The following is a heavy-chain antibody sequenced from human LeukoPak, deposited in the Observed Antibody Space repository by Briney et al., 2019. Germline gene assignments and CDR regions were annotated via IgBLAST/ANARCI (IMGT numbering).Heavy chain of an antibody. CDR1: GGSISSSSYY. D-gene: IGHD5-24*01. CDR2: IFFSGST. Sequence: PSETLSLTCSVSGGSISSSSYYWGWLRQPPGKGLEWIGSIFFSGSTYYNPSLKSRVTISVDTSKNQFSLILSSMTAADTAVYFRSRKGDGYKSWDFELWGRGPLATVSS. V-gene: IGHV4-39*01. CDR3: SRKGDGYKSWDFEL. J-gene: IGHJ2*01.